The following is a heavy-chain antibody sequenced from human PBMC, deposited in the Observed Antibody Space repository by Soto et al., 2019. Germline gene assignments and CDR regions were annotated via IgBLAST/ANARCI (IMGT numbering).Heavy chain of an antibody. V-gene: IGHV3-30*04. CDR3: VRGSRGITMIVVVITDAFDI. Sequence: GGSLRLSCAASGFTFSSYAMHWVRQAPGKGLEWVAVISYDGSNKYYADSVKGRFTISRDNSKNTLYLQMNSLRAEDTAVYYCVRGSRGITMIVVVITDAFDIWGQGTMVTVSS. CDR2: ISYDGSNK. CDR1: GFTFSSYA. D-gene: IGHD3-22*01. J-gene: IGHJ3*02.